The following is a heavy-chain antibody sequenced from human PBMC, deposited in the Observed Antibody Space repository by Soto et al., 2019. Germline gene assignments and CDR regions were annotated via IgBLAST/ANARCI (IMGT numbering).Heavy chain of an antibody. Sequence: SETLSLTCTVSGGSISSYYWSWIRQPPGKGLEWIGYIYYSGSTNYNPSLKSRVTISVDTSKNQFSLKLSSVTAADTAVYYCAREYSGYDPKRNYFDYWGQGTLVTVSS. CDR3: AREYSGYDPKRNYFDY. CDR1: GGSISSYY. V-gene: IGHV4-59*01. J-gene: IGHJ4*02. D-gene: IGHD5-12*01. CDR2: IYYSGST.